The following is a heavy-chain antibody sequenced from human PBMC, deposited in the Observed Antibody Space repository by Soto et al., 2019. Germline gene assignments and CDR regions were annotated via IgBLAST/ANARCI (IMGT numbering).Heavy chain of an antibody. D-gene: IGHD2-21*01. CDR2: INPNSGGT. CDR3: ARGGVLGGDYYYGMDV. Sequence: ASVKVSCKASGGTFSSYAISWVRQAPGQGLEWMGWINPNSGGTNYAQKFQGWVTMTRDTSISTAYMELSRLRSDDTAVYYCARGGVLGGDYYYGMDVWGQGTTVTVSS. CDR1: GGTFSSYA. V-gene: IGHV1-2*04. J-gene: IGHJ6*02.